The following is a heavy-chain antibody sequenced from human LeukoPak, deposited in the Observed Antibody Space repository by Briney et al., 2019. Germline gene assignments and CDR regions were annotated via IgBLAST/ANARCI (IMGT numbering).Heavy chain of an antibody. CDR2: ISAYNGDT. V-gene: IGHV1-18*01. D-gene: IGHD6-19*01. CDR1: GYTFTHHG. CDR3: ARDPYNNSGRYQYFDL. Sequence: ASVKVSCKASGYTFTHHGITWVRQAPGQGLEWMGWISAYNGDTIYAQKLQGRVTMTTDASTTTAYMELRSLTYDDTALYYCARDPYNNSGRYQYFDLSGPGTLVTVFS. J-gene: IGHJ2*01.